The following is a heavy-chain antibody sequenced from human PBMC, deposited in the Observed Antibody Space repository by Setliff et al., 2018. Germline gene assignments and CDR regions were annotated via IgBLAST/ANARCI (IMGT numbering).Heavy chain of an antibody. J-gene: IGHJ4*02. CDR1: GFTFSSYA. V-gene: IGHV3-23*01. CDR3: ARDHNYAYDY. D-gene: IGHD1-1*01. CDR2: ISGSGDAT. Sequence: GGSLRLSCAASGFTFSSYAMSWVRQAPGKGLEWVSAISGSGDATYYADSVKGRFTISRDNSKNTLYLQMNSLRAEDTAVYYCARDHNYAYDYWGQGTLVTVSS.